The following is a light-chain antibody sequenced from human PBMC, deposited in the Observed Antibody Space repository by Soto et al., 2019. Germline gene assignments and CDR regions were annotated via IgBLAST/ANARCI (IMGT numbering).Light chain of an antibody. CDR3: QVWGSNADPYVV. CDR2: NDG. Sequence: SYELTQPPSVSVAPGETATITCGGDNIGGKSVHWYQRKPGQAPLLIIYNDGDRPSGIPKRFSGSNSGNTATLTVSRVEAGDEADYYCQVWGSNADPYVVFGGGTQLTVL. J-gene: IGLJ2*01. CDR1: NIGGKS. V-gene: IGLV3-21*04.